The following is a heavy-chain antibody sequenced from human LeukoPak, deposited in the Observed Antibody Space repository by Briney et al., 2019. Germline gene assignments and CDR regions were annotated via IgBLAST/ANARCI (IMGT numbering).Heavy chain of an antibody. D-gene: IGHD4-17*01. CDR1: GGSISSSSYY. J-gene: IGHJ6*02. CDR2: IYYSGST. Sequence: SETLSLTCTVSGGSISSSSYYWGWIRQPPGKGLEWIGYIYYSGSTNYNPSLKSRVTISVDTSKNQFSLKLSSVTAADTAVYYCAREVRVTRSYGMDVWGQGTTVTVSS. V-gene: IGHV4-61*01. CDR3: AREVRVTRSYGMDV.